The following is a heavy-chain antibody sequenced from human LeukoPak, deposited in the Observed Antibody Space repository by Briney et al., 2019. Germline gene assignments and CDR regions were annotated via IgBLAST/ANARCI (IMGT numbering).Heavy chain of an antibody. D-gene: IGHD3-3*01. CDR1: GGTFSSYA. CDR2: IIHIFGTA. Sequence: SVKVSCKASGGTFSSYAISWVRQAPGQGLEWMGGIIHIFGTANYAQKFQGRVTITTDESTSTAYMELSSLRSEDTALYYCARAYFWSGYYNWFDPWGQGTLVTVSS. CDR3: ARAYFWSGYYNWFDP. J-gene: IGHJ5*02. V-gene: IGHV1-69*05.